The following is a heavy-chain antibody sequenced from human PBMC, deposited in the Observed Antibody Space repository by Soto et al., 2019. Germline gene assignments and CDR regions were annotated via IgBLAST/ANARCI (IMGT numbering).Heavy chain of an antibody. J-gene: IGHJ4*02. CDR3: AKTGGFSGSYHFIS. CDR1: GITFSSYS. Sequence: DEQLLESGGGLVQPGGSLRLSCAASGITFSSYSMSWVRQSPGKGLGWVSSISSSGDVTYDADSVKGRFTISRDNSKNSLYLQMNSLGAEGTANYHCAKTGGFSGSYHFISWGQGTLVTVSS. V-gene: IGHV3-23*01. CDR2: ISSSGDVT. D-gene: IGHD1-26*01.